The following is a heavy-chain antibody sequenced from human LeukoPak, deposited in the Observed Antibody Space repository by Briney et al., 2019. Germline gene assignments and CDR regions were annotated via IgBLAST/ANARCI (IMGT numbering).Heavy chain of an antibody. CDR3: AKTKPYGTTWYGGID. J-gene: IGHJ4*02. V-gene: IGHV3-23*01. CDR1: GFTFSSYA. Sequence: PGGSLRLSCTASGFTFSSYAMSWVRQAPGKGLEWVSTISDSGGSTYYADSVKGRFTISRDNSKNTLYLQINSLRAEDTAVYYCAKTKPYGTTWYGGIDWGQGALVTVSS. CDR2: ISDSGGST. D-gene: IGHD6-13*01.